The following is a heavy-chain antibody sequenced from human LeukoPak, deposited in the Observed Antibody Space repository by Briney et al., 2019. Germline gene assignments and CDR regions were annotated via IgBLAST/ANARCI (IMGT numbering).Heavy chain of an antibody. CDR1: GFTFSSYG. J-gene: IGHJ3*02. D-gene: IGHD1-26*01. Sequence: PGGSLRLSCAASGFTFSSYGMSWVRQAPGKGLEWVSAISGSGGSTYYADSVKGRFTISRDNSKNALYLQMNSLRAEGTAVYYCAKVLIVGATLGAFDIWGQGTMVTVSS. CDR3: AKVLIVGATLGAFDI. CDR2: ISGSGGST. V-gene: IGHV3-23*01.